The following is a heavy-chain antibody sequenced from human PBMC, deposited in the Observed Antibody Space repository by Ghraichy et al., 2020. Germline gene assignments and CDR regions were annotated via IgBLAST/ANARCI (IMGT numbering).Heavy chain of an antibody. V-gene: IGHV4-4*07. CDR3: ARVGPIRYCSSTGCYYYYYMDV. J-gene: IGHJ6*03. D-gene: IGHD2-2*01. CDR2: IYTSGST. CDR1: GGSISSYY. Sequence: LNISCTVSGGSISSYYWSWIRQPAGKGLEWIGRIYTSGSTNYNPSLKSRVTMSVDTSKNQFSLKLSSVTAADTAVYYCARVGPIRYCSSTGCYYYYYMDVWGKGTPVTVSS.